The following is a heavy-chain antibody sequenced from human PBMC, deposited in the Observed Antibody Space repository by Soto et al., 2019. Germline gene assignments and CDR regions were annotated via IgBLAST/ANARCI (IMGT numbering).Heavy chain of an antibody. CDR1: GFTFDDYA. J-gene: IGHJ4*02. CDR3: AKDHGLFWSGSIYTPVFDY. CDR2: ISWNSGSI. D-gene: IGHD3-3*01. V-gene: IGHV3-9*01. Sequence: GGSLRLSCAASGFTFDDYAMHWVRQAPGKGLEWVSGISWNSGSIGYADSVKGRFTISRDNAKNSLYLQMNSLRAEDTALYYCAKDHGLFWSGSIYTPVFDYWGQGTLVTVSS.